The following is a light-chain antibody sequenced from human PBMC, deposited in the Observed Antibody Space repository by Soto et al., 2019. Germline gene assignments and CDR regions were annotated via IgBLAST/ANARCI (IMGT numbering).Light chain of an antibody. CDR3: QQLNSYPFT. Sequence: DIQLTQSPSFLSASVGDRVTITCRASQGISSYLAWYQQKPRKAPKLLIYDASTLQSGVPSRFSGSESGTEFTLTISSLQPEDFATYYCQQLNSYPFTFGGGTKVEIK. CDR1: QGISSY. V-gene: IGKV1-9*01. J-gene: IGKJ4*01. CDR2: DAS.